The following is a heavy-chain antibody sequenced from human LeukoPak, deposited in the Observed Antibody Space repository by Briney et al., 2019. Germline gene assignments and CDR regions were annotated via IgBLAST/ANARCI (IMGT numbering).Heavy chain of an antibody. J-gene: IGHJ4*02. CDR3: AAEMGNYYYDSSGYLHY. CDR1: GYSISSGYY. V-gene: IGHV4-38-2*02. CDR2: IYHSGST. D-gene: IGHD3-22*01. Sequence: SETLSLTCTVSGYSISSGYYWGWIRQPPGKGLGWIGSIYHSGSTYYNPSLKSRVTISVDTSKNQFSLKLSSVTAADTAVYYCAAEMGNYYYDSSGYLHYWGQGILVTVSS.